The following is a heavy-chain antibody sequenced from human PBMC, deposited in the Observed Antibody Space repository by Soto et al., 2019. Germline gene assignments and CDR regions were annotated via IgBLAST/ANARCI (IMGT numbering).Heavy chain of an antibody. Sequence: EVQLVESGGGLVQPGESLRLSCAASGFTFSSYWMHWVRQAPGKGLVWVSRLNSDGSATTYADSVKGRFTISRDNVKNTLYLQMNSVRAEDTAVYFCARDTQVGRLDSWGQGTLVTVSS. CDR2: LNSDGSAT. CDR3: ARDTQVGRLDS. D-gene: IGHD2-15*01. J-gene: IGHJ4*02. CDR1: GFTFSSYW. V-gene: IGHV3-74*01.